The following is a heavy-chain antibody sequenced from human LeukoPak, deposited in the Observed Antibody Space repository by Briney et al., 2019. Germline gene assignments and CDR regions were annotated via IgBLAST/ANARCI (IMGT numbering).Heavy chain of an antibody. D-gene: IGHD1-26*01. CDR1: GYSFTDY. J-gene: IGHJ5*02. CDR3: ARGLYSGSLNWFDP. CDR2: INTKSGRT. V-gene: IGHV1-2*02. Sequence: ASVKVSCKTSGYSFTDYIHWVRQAPGQGLEWMGWINTKSGRTSSARKFQGRVTMTRDPSISTAYMELSRLRSDDTAVYYCARGLYSGSLNWFDPWGQGTLVTVSS.